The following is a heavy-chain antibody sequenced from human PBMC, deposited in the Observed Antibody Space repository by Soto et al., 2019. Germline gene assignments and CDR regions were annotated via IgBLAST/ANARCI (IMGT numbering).Heavy chain of an antibody. CDR2: IYYSGST. Sequence: QVQLQESGPGLVKPSETLSLTCTVSGGSISSYYWSWIRQPPGKGLEWIGYIYYSGSTNYTPSLKSRVTISVDTSKNQFSLKLSSVTAADTAVYYCARLNCSSTSCYYYYMDVWGKGTTVTVSS. J-gene: IGHJ6*03. CDR1: GGSISSYY. D-gene: IGHD2-2*01. V-gene: IGHV4-59*08. CDR3: ARLNCSSTSCYYYYMDV.